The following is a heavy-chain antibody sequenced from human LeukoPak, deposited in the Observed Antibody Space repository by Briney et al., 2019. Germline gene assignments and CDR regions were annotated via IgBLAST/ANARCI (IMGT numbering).Heavy chain of an antibody. CDR2: IYHSGST. V-gene: IGHV4-59*01. Sequence: PSETLSLTCTISGGSISSYYWSWIRQPAGKGLEWIGEIYHSGSTNYNPSLKSRVTISVDTSKNQFSLKLSSVTAADTAVYYCARGYDYVWGSYRHYFDYWGQGTLVTVSS. CDR1: GGSISSYY. D-gene: IGHD3-16*02. J-gene: IGHJ4*02. CDR3: ARGYDYVWGSYRHYFDY.